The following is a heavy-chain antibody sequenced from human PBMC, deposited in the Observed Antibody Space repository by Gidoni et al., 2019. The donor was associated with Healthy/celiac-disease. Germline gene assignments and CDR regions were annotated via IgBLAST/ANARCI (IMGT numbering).Heavy chain of an antibody. Sequence: QVQLQQWGAGLLKPSETLSLTCAVYGGSFSGYYWSWIRQPPGKGLEWIGEINHSGSTNYNPSLKSRVTISVDTSKNQFSLKLSSVTAADTAVYYCAGRIQLWPYLDWGQGTLVTVSS. V-gene: IGHV4-34*01. CDR2: INHSGST. J-gene: IGHJ4*02. D-gene: IGHD5-18*01. CDR3: AGRIQLWPYLD. CDR1: GGSFSGYY.